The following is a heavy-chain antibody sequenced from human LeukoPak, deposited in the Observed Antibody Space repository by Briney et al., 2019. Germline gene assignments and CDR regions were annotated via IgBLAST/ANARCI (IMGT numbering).Heavy chain of an antibody. CDR2: IYYSGST. J-gene: IGHJ6*02. Sequence: SETLSLTCDVSGYSISSSHWWGWFRQPPGKGLEWIGYIYYSGSTYYNPSLKSRVTISVDTSKNQFSLKLSSVTAADTAVYYCARDQVGSSWRLSDYYYYGMDVWGQGTTVTVSS. D-gene: IGHD6-13*01. CDR1: GYSISSSHW. V-gene: IGHV4-28*03. CDR3: ARDQVGSSWRLSDYYYYGMDV.